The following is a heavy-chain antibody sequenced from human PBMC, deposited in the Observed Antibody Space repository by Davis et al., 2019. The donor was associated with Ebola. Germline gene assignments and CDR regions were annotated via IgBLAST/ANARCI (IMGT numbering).Heavy chain of an antibody. Sequence: GESLKISCAASGFTFSSYAMSWVRQAPGKGLEWVSAISGSGGSTYYADSVKGRFTISRDNSKNTLYLQMNSLRAEDTAVYYCVSPLGEYFDYWGQGTLVTVSS. D-gene: IGHD3-16*01. CDR1: GFTFSSYA. CDR2: ISGSGGST. CDR3: VSPLGEYFDY. V-gene: IGHV3-23*01. J-gene: IGHJ4*02.